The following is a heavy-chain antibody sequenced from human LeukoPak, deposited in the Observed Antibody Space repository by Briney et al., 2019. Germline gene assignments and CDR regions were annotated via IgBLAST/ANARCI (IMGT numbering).Heavy chain of an antibody. Sequence: GGSLRLSCAASGFTFNNYNMNWVRQAPGKGLEWVSSISSISSSYIYYADSVKGRFTISRDNSKNTLYLQMNSLRAEDTAVYYCARAFAAAGTGTVGWFDPWGQGTLVTVSS. CDR1: GFTFNNYN. J-gene: IGHJ5*02. CDR2: ISSISSSYI. V-gene: IGHV3-21*01. D-gene: IGHD6-13*01. CDR3: ARAFAAAGTGTVGWFDP.